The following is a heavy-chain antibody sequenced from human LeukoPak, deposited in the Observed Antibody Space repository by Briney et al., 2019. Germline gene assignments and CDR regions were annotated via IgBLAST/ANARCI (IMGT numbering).Heavy chain of an antibody. CDR2: INPSGGST. D-gene: IGHD3-22*01. CDR1: GYTFTSYY. CDR3: AGGPGGGVITMLPDY. V-gene: IGHV1-46*01. J-gene: IGHJ4*02. Sequence: GASVKVSCKASGYTFTSYYMHWVRQAPGQGLEWMGIINPSGGSTSYAQKFQGRVTMTRDTSTSTVYMELSSLRSEDTAVYYCAGGPGGGVITMLPDYWGQGTLVTVSS.